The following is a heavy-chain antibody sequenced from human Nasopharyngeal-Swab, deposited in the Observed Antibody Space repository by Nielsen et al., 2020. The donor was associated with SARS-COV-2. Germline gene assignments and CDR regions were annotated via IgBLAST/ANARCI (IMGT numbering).Heavy chain of an antibody. CDR2: TYYRSKWYN. CDR3: ARNRGAPPHYYYGMDV. Sequence: QTPSLTRAISGDSVSSNSAAWNWIRQAPSRGLEWLGRTYYRSKWYNDYAVSVKSRITINPDTSKNQFSLQLNSVTPEDTAVYYCARNRGAPPHYYYGMDVWGQGTTVTVSS. J-gene: IGHJ6*02. CDR1: GDSVSSNSAA. D-gene: IGHD2/OR15-2a*01. V-gene: IGHV6-1*01.